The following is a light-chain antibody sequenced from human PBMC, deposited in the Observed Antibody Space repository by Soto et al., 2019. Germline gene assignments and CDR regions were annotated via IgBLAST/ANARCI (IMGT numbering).Light chain of an antibody. J-gene: IGKJ5*01. Sequence: DIQLTQSPSFLSASVGDRVTITCRASQGISSYLVWYQQKPGKAPNLLIYAASTLQSGVPPRFSGSGSGTEFTLTISSLQPEDFATYYCQQLNSYPHTFGQGTRLEIK. CDR2: AAS. CDR3: QQLNSYPHT. V-gene: IGKV1-9*01. CDR1: QGISSY.